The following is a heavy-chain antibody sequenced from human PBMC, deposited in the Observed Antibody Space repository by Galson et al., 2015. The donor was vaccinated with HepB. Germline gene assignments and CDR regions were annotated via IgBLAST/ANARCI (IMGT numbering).Heavy chain of an antibody. J-gene: IGHJ4*02. Sequence: SVKVSCKASGYTFTSYAMHWVRQAPGQRLEWMGWINAGNGNTKYSQKFQGRVTITRDTSASTAYMELSSLRSEDTAVYYCARGDCSSTSCYPGLDYWGQGTLVTVSS. CDR1: GYTFTSYA. CDR2: INAGNGNT. CDR3: ARGDCSSTSCYPGLDY. D-gene: IGHD2-2*01. V-gene: IGHV1-3*01.